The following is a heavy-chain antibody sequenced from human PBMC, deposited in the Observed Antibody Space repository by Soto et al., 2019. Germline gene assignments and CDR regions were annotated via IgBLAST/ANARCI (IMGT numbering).Heavy chain of an antibody. J-gene: IGHJ6*02. D-gene: IGHD1-1*01. V-gene: IGHV3-30*18. Sequence: PGGSLRLSCAASGFTFSSYGMHWVRQAPGKGLEWVAVIPYDGSNKYYADSVKGRFTISRDNSKNTLYLQMNSLRAEDTAVYYCAKVVGTDDSPSHYYYYGMDVWGQGTTVTVSS. CDR2: IPYDGSNK. CDR3: AKVVGTDDSPSHYYYYGMDV. CDR1: GFTFSSYG.